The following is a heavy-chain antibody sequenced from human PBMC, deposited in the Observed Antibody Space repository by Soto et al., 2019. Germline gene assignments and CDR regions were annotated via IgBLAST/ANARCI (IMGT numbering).Heavy chain of an antibody. Sequence: GGSLRLSCAASGFTFSSYAMSWVRQAPGKGLEWVSAISGSGGSTYYADSVRGRFTISRDNSKNTLYLQMNSLRAEDTAVYYCAKPLFRGPLYYFDYWGQGTLATVSS. J-gene: IGHJ4*02. D-gene: IGHD3-10*02. CDR3: AKPLFRGPLYYFDY. CDR1: GFTFSSYA. V-gene: IGHV3-23*01. CDR2: ISGSGGST.